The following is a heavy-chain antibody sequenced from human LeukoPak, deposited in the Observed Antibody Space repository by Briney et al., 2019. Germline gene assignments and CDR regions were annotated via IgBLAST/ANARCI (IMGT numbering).Heavy chain of an antibody. CDR3: ARAPYSRSCLFDY. J-gene: IGHJ4*02. D-gene: IGHD6-13*01. CDR1: GGSISGYY. CDR2: VYSSGST. Sequence: PSETLSLTCTVSGGSISGYYWSWIRQSPGKGLEWIAYVYSSGSTNYNPSLYSRVTISLDTSKNQFSLKLFSVTAADTAVYYCARAPYSRSCLFDYWGQGTLVTVSS. V-gene: IGHV4-59*12.